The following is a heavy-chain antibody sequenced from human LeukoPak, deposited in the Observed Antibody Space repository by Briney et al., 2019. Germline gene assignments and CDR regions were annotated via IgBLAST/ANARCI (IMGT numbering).Heavy chain of an antibody. J-gene: IGHJ4*02. D-gene: IGHD4-17*01. Sequence: GESLKISFKGSGYSFTSYWVGWVRQMPGKGLEWMGIIYPGDSDTRYSPSFQGQVTISADKSISTAYLQWSSLKASDTAMYYCARWDTVTTSGGDYWGQGTLVTVSS. CDR3: ARWDTVTTSGGDY. CDR1: GYSFTSYW. CDR2: IYPGDSDT. V-gene: IGHV5-51*01.